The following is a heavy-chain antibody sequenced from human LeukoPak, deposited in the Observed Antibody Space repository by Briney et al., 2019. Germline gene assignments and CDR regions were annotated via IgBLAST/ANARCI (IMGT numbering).Heavy chain of an antibody. D-gene: IGHD6-19*01. J-gene: IGHJ4*02. CDR3: ARVIYSGWEGELSD. CDR1: GFTFSSYW. CDR2: INSDGSTT. V-gene: IGHV3-74*01. Sequence: GGSLRLSCAASGFTFSSYWMHWVRQAPGQGLVWVSRINSDGSTTSYADSVMGRFTISRDNAKNTLYLQMNSLRAEDTAVYYCARVIYSGWEGELSDWGQGTLVTVSS.